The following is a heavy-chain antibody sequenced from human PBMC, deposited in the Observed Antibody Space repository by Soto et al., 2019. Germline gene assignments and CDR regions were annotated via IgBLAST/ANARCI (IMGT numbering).Heavy chain of an antibody. V-gene: IGHV3-48*02. CDR3: ARCSRNSCYSYGVDV. D-gene: IGHD2-15*01. J-gene: IGHJ6*02. Sequence: GSLRLSCAASGFTFSNCGMNWVRQTTGKGLEWVSYVSDSGATKHYADSVKGRFTISRDNGKDSLYLQMNSLRDEDTAVYFCARCSRNSCYSYGVDVWGQGAKVTSP. CDR1: GFTFSNCG. CDR2: VSDSGATK.